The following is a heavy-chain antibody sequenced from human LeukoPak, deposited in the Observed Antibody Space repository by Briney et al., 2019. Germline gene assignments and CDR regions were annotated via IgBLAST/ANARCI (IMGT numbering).Heavy chain of an antibody. D-gene: IGHD3-22*01. CDR2: ISTSGSTI. J-gene: IGHJ4*02. Sequence: GGSLRLSCAASGFSFSSHEMNWVRQAPGKGLEWVSYISTSGSTIYYADSAKGRFTISRDNAKNSLYLQMNSLRAEDMAVYYCARGGSYTYYYDSSGYTDYWGQGTLVTVSS. CDR1: GFSFSSHE. V-gene: IGHV3-48*03. CDR3: ARGGSYTYYYDSSGYTDY.